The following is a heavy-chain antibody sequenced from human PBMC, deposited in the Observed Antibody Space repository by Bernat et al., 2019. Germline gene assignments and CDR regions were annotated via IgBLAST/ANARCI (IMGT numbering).Heavy chain of an antibody. CDR1: GFTFSSYG. J-gene: IGHJ6*02. D-gene: IGHD3-22*01. V-gene: IGHV3-30*18. CDR2: ISYDGSNK. Sequence: QVQLVESGGGVVQPGRSLRLSCAASGFTFSSYGMYWVRQAPGKGLEWVAVISYDGSNKYYADSVKGRFTISRDNSKNTLYLQMNSLRAEDTAVYYCAKVGVYDSSGYLDVWGQGTTVTVSS. CDR3: AKVGVYDSSGYLDV.